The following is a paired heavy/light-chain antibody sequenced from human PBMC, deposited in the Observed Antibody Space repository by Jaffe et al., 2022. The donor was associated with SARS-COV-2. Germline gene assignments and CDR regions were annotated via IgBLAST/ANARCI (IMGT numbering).Heavy chain of an antibody. Sequence: QVQLVASGGGVVRPGGSLRLSCAASGFTFNAYVMHWVRQAPGKGPEWVAVIWSDGTNQHYADSVRGRFAISRDNSKSTLYLQMNNLKAEDTALYYCASDIKGYFESWGQGTLVTVSS. V-gene: IGHV3-33*01. CDR3: ASDIKGYFES. CDR1: GFTFNAYV. J-gene: IGHJ4*02. CDR2: IWSDGTNQ.
Light chain of an antibody. J-gene: IGKJ1*01. CDR2: WAS. CDR3: QQYYRTPKT. V-gene: IGKV4-1*01. CDR1: QSVLYSSDNKNY. Sequence: DIVMTQSPDSLAVSLGERATINCKSSQSVLYSSDNKNYLAWYQHKPGQPPRLLIYWASTRESGVPDRFSGSGSGADFTLTINSLQAEDVAVYYCQQYYRTPKTFGQGTKVEI.